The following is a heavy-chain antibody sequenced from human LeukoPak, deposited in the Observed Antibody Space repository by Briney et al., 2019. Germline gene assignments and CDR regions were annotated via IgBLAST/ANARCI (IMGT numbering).Heavy chain of an antibody. V-gene: IGHV3-30*18. CDR1: GFTFSSYG. Sequence: GGSLRLSCAASGFTFSSYGMHWVRQAPGKGLEWVAVISYDGSNKYYADSVKGRFTISRDNSKNTLYLQMNSLRAEDTAVYYCAKDPGDYYDSSGYPLDYWGQGTLVTVSS. J-gene: IGHJ4*02. D-gene: IGHD3-22*01. CDR3: AKDPGDYYDSSGYPLDY. CDR2: ISYDGSNK.